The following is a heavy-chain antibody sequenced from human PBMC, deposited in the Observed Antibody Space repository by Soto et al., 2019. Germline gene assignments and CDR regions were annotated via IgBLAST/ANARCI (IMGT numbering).Heavy chain of an antibody. D-gene: IGHD3-16*01. J-gene: IGHJ4*02. Sequence: SETLSLTCTVSGGSISSRDSYWGWIRQPPGEGLEWIGSFHYSGSTYYNPSLKSRVTISVDTSKNQLSLRVTSVTAADTAVYYCARGFGRSHFDYWGQGTLVTVSS. CDR2: FHYSGST. V-gene: IGHV4-39*01. CDR3: ARGFGRSHFDY. CDR1: GGSISSRDSY.